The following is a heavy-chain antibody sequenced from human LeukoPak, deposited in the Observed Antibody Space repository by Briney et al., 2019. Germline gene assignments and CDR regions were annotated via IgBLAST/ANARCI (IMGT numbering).Heavy chain of an antibody. CDR2: INTNTGNP. Sequence: ASVKVSCRASGYTFTSYAMNWVRQAPGQGLEWMGWINTNTGNPTYAQGFTGRFVFSLDTSVSTAYLQISSLKTEDTAVYYCARDHVKLGSNFHPFDAFDIWGQGTMVTVSS. J-gene: IGHJ3*02. V-gene: IGHV7-4-1*02. CDR1: GYTFTSYA. D-gene: IGHD7-27*01. CDR3: ARDHVKLGSNFHPFDAFDI.